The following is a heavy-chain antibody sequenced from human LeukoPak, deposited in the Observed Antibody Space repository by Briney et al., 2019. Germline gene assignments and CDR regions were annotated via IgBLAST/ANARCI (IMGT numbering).Heavy chain of an antibody. CDR3: ARDMTTTPGAYDY. J-gene: IGHJ4*02. D-gene: IGHD4-11*01. Sequence: PSETLSLTCAVSGGSFTGYYWSWIRQSPGRGLEGIGEISHAGSTTYNPSLKSRVIISLDTSKNHFSLSLTSLTAADTAVYYCARDMTTTPGAYDYWGLGALVAVSS. V-gene: IGHV4-34*01. CDR1: GGSFTGYY. CDR2: ISHAGST.